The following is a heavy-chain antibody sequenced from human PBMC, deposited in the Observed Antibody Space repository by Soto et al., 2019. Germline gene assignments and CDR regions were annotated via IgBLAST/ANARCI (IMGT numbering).Heavy chain of an antibody. CDR3: ARDKQYQFDY. CDR2: IWYDGSNK. Sequence: GGSLRLSCAASGFTFSDYGMHWVRQAPGKGLEWVAVIWYDGSNKCYADSVKGRFTISRDNSKNTLYLQMNSLRAEDTAVYYCARDKQYQFDYWGQGALVTVPQ. D-gene: IGHD2-2*01. V-gene: IGHV3-33*01. CDR1: GFTFSDYG. J-gene: IGHJ4*02.